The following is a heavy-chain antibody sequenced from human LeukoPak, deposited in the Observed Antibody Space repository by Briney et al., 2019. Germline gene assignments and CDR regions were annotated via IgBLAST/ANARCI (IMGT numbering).Heavy chain of an antibody. V-gene: IGHV4-30-2*01. CDR1: GGSISSGGYY. J-gene: IGHJ4*02. CDR2: IYHSGNT. Sequence: SQTLSLTCTVSGGSISSGGYYWSWIRQPPGKGLEWIGYIYHSGNTYYNPSLKSRVTISVDRSKNQFSLKLSSVTAADTAVYYCASEYSSSSGLGYWGQGTLVTVSS. D-gene: IGHD6-6*01. CDR3: ASEYSSSSGLGY.